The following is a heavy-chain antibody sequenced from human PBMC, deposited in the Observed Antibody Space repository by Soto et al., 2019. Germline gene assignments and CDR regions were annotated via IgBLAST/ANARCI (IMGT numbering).Heavy chain of an antibody. CDR2: IYHRGST. CDR1: GGSISSSNW. V-gene: IGHV4-4*02. D-gene: IGHD3-9*01. CDR3: ARDLPYDILTGYNYYYYYGMDV. J-gene: IGHJ6*02. Sequence: SETLSLTCTVSGGSISSSNWWSWVRQPPGKGLEWIGEIYHRGSTNYNTSLKKRVTISVDKSKNQLYLKLSSVTAADTAVYYCARDLPYDILTGYNYYYYYGMDVWGQGTTVT.